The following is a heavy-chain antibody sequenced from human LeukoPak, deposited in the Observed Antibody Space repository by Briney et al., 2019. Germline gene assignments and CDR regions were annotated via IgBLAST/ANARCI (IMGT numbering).Heavy chain of an antibody. D-gene: IGHD4-11*01. Sequence: KPSETLSLTCTVSGGSISSSSYYWGWIRQPPEKGLEWIGSIYYSGGTYYNPSLKSRVTISVDTSKNHFSLKLSSVTAADTAVYYCARQERLPTTLNWFDPWGQETLVTVSS. CDR3: ARQERLPTTLNWFDP. V-gene: IGHV4-39*01. CDR2: IYYSGGT. CDR1: GGSISSSSYY. J-gene: IGHJ5*02.